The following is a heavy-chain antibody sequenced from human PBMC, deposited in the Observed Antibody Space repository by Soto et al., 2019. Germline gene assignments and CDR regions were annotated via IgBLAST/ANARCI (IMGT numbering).Heavy chain of an antibody. J-gene: IGHJ4*02. V-gene: IGHV4-59*01. CDR2: LYYSGST. CDR1: GVSMSNYI. Sequence: KPLETLSLTCTVSGVSMSNYIGRWIRQSPGKALEGNGLLYYSGSTNYNPYLKSRVTISLNTSKNQFSLTMNFVTDVEAAALYSEIYSSNFPHFDYWGQGTLVTVSS. D-gene: IGHD6-13*01. CDR3: EIYSSNFPHFDY.